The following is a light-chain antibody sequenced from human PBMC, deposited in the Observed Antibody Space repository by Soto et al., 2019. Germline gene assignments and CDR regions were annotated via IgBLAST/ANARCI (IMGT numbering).Light chain of an antibody. V-gene: IGLV2-23*02. CDR2: EVI. J-gene: IGLJ2*01. CDR1: SSDVGSYNF. Sequence: QSALTQPASVSGSPGQSITISCTGTSSDVGSYNFVSWYQQHPGKAPKLMIYEVIERPSGVSNRFSGSKSGNTASLTISGLQAEDEADYYCCSYAGSYTFVVFGGGTKVTVL. CDR3: CSYAGSYTFVV.